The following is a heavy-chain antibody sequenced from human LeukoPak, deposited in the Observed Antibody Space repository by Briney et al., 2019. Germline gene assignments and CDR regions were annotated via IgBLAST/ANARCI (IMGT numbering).Heavy chain of an antibody. V-gene: IGHV1-2*02. J-gene: IGHJ4*02. D-gene: IGHD1-26*01. CDR3: ARESRVGATPFDY. Sequence: ASVEVSCTASGYTFTGYYMHWVRQAPGQGLEWMGWINPNSGDTHCAQKFQGRVTMTRDTSISTAYMELSSLTSDDTAVYYCARESRVGATPFDYWGQGTLVTVSS. CDR2: INPNSGDT. CDR1: GYTFTGYY.